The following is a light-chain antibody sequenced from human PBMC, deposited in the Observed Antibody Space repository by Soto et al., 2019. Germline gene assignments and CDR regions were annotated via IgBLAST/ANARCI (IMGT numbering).Light chain of an antibody. Sequence: QSVLTQPPSASGSPGQSVTISCTGTSSDVGGYDYVSWYQQHPGKAPKLMIYDVTKRPSGVPDRFSGSKSANTASLTVSGLQAEDEADYYCSSYAGTHIVFGTGTKATVL. CDR2: DVT. CDR1: SSDVGGYDY. J-gene: IGLJ1*01. CDR3: SSYAGTHIV. V-gene: IGLV2-8*01.